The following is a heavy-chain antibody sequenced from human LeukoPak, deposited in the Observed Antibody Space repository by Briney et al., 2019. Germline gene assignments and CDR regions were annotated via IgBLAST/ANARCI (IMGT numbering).Heavy chain of an antibody. CDR2: IYYSGST. CDR3: ASGKGYSSSWYTFDI. J-gene: IGHJ3*02. D-gene: IGHD6-13*01. CDR1: GGSLRSAY. V-gene: IGHV4-59*08. Sequence: SETLSLTCNVSGGSLRSAYWSWIRQPPGKGLEWIGYIYYSGSTNYNPSLKSRVTISVDTSKNQFSLKLSSVTAADTAVYYCASGKGYSSSWYTFDIWGQGTMVTVSS.